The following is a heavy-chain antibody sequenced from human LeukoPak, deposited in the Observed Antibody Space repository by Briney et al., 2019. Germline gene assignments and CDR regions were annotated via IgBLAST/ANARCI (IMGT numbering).Heavy chain of an antibody. V-gene: IGHV1-18*01. CDR2: ISAYNGNT. D-gene: IGHD3-22*01. J-gene: IGHJ4*02. CDR1: GYTFTSYG. CDR3: ARGTGYYYDSSGYEY. Sequence: ASVKVSCKASGYTFTSYGISWVRQAPGQGLEWMGWISAYNGNTNYAQKLQGRVTMTTDTPTSTAYMELRSLRSDDTAVYYCARGTGYYYDSSGYEYWGQGTLVTVSS.